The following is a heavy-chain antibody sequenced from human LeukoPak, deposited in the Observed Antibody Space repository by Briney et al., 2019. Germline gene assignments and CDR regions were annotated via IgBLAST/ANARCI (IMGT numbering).Heavy chain of an antibody. CDR2: IYPAYYDN. D-gene: IGHD1-14*01. CDR3: ARPNRGALFDY. J-gene: IGHJ4*02. Sequence: ESLKISCKGAGYSFTNYWIGWVRQMPGKGLEWMGIIYPAYYDNILSRPCEGHVTISADKSISPAYIQWSSLKASDTAMYYCARPNRGALFDYWVQGTLATVPS. CDR1: GYSFTNYW. V-gene: IGHV5-51*01.